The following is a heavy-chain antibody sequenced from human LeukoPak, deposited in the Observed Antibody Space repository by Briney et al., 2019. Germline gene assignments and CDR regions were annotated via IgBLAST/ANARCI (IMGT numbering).Heavy chain of an antibody. CDR1: GYTFTSYD. Sequence: ASVKVSCKASGYTFTSYDINWVRQAPGQGHEWMGWMNPYSGNTGYAQKFQGRVTITADKSTSTAYMALSSLRSEDTAVYYCARRRGVSNYDFWSGYGMDVWGQGTTVTVSS. D-gene: IGHD3-3*01. V-gene: IGHV1-8*01. CDR2: MNPYSGNT. J-gene: IGHJ6*02. CDR3: ARRRGVSNYDFWSGYGMDV.